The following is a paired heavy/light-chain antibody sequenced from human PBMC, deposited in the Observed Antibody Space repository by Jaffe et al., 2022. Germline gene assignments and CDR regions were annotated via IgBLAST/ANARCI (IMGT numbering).Heavy chain of an antibody. J-gene: IGHJ4*02. V-gene: IGHV3-30*18. CDR3: AKDRRGIAVAVGFHFDY. CDR2: ISYDGTNK. D-gene: IGHD6-19*01. Sequence: QVQLVESGGGVVQPARSLRLSCAASGFTFDSYGMHWVRQAPGKGLEWVAVISYDGTNKYYADSVKGRFTISRDSSKNTLYLQMNSLTTEDTAVYYCAKDRRGIAVAVGFHFDYWGQGTLVTVSS. CDR1: GFTFDSYG.
Light chain of an antibody. CDR3: SSYTTTSTRV. CDR2: DVS. V-gene: IGLV2-14*03. J-gene: IGLJ3*02. CDR1: GSDVGAYNY. Sequence: QSALTQPASVSGSPGQSITISCTGTGSDVGAYNYVSWYQQHPGKAPKLMIFDVSNRPSGVSNRFSGSKSGNTASLTISGLQAEDEADYYCSSYTTTSTRVFGGGTKLTVL.